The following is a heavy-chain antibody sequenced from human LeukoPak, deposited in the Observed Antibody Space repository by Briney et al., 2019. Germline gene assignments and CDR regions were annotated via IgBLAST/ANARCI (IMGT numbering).Heavy chain of an antibody. CDR2: INWNGGST. D-gene: IGHD6-19*01. V-gene: IGHV3-20*04. CDR3: ARGPWGSGWFCDC. CDR1: RFTFSSYA. J-gene: IGHJ4*02. Sequence: PGGSLRLSCAASRFTFSSYAMSWVRQAPGKGLEWVSGINWNGGSTGYADSVKGRFTISRDNAKNSLYLQMNSLRAEDTALYYCARGPWGSGWFCDCWGQGTLVTVSS.